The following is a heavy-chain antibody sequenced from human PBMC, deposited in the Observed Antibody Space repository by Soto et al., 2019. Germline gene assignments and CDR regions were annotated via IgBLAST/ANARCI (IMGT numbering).Heavy chain of an antibody. V-gene: IGHV1-3*01. CDR1: GYTFTSYA. J-gene: IGHJ5*02. CDR3: ARGYGGPIGWFDP. Sequence: QVQLVQSGAEVKKPGASVKVSCKASGYTFTSYAMHWVRQAPGQRLEWMGWINAGDGNTKYSQKFQGRVTITRDTSASTAYMELSSLRSEDTAVYYCARGYGGPIGWFDPWGQGTLVTVSS. D-gene: IGHD3-16*01. CDR2: INAGDGNT.